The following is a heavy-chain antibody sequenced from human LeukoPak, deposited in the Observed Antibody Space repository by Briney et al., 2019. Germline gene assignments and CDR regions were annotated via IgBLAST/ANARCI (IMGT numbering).Heavy chain of an antibody. CDR2: INHSGST. CDR3: ARGPTLSPDYDILTGYYNFAY. Sequence: SETLSLTCGVYGGSFSSYYWSWIRQPPGKGLEWIGEINHSGSTKYNPSLKSRVTISVDTSKNQFSLKLSSVTAADTAVYYCARGPTLSPDYDILTGYYNFAYWGQGTLVTVSS. CDR1: GGSFSSYY. V-gene: IGHV4-34*01. J-gene: IGHJ4*02. D-gene: IGHD3-9*01.